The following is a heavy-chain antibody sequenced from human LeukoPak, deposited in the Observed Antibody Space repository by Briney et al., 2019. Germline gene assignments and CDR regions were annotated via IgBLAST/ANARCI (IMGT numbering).Heavy chain of an antibody. D-gene: IGHD2-2*01. CDR1: GLTFGSYE. Sequence: GGSLRLSCAAVGLTFGSYEINWVRQAPGEGLEWLSYISSSGSTIYYANSVKGRFTISRDNAKNSLFLQMNSLRAEDAGVYYSERALCTSCWIAFDYWGQGTLVTVSS. CDR2: ISSSGSTI. J-gene: IGHJ4*02. V-gene: IGHV3-48*03. CDR3: ERALCTSCWIAFDY.